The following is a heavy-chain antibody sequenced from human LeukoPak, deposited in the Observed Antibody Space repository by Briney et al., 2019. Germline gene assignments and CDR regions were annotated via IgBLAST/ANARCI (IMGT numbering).Heavy chain of an antibody. Sequence: GGTLRLSCAASGFTFRSYDMSWVRQAPGKGLEWVSVISDTGATTFYADSVKGRFTISRDNSKNTLCLQMNSLRAEDTAVYYCAKHTAFGGWSDAFDIWGQGTMVTVSS. CDR2: ISDTGATT. CDR3: AKHTAFGGWSDAFDI. CDR1: GFTFRSYD. V-gene: IGHV3-23*01. J-gene: IGHJ3*02. D-gene: IGHD6-19*01.